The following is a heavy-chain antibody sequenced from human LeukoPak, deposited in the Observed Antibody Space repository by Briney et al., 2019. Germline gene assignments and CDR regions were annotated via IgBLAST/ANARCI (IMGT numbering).Heavy chain of an antibody. V-gene: IGHV4-59*01. CDR1: GGSIASYY. D-gene: IGHD3-3*01. CDR2: IYYSGST. CDR3: ARAGSMFGVVVLDY. J-gene: IGHJ4*02. Sequence: PSETLSLTCTVSGGSIASYYWSWIRQPPGKGLGWVGYIYYSGSTDYNPSLRSRVTISVDTSKNQFSLKLSSVTAADTAVYYCARAGSMFGVVVLDYWGQGTLVTVSS.